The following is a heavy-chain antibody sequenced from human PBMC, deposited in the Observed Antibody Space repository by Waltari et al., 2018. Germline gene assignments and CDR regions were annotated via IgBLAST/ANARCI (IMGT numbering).Heavy chain of an antibody. J-gene: IGHJ5*02. D-gene: IGHD2-15*01. CDR3: ARDRGRGLYLDA. V-gene: IGHV4-4*02. CDR2: VLRTGKT. Sequence: QLQLQESGPGLVKPSGTLSLSCAVSGYSVTSPNWLSWVRQSPQRGLEWIGQVLRTGKTTSSPAFASRVTISLDASNNQFSLKVTSATAADTAVYYCARDRGRGLYLDAWGPGTLVTVSP. CDR1: GYSVTSPNW.